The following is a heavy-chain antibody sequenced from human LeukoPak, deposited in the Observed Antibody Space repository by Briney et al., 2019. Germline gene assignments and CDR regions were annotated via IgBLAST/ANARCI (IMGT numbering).Heavy chain of an antibody. V-gene: IGHV1-69*04. J-gene: IGHJ3*02. CDR3: VRVTQYYYDSSGYFGAFDI. Sequence: SVKVSCKASGGTFSSYAISWVRQAPGQGLEWMGRIIPILGIANYAQKFQGRVTITADKSTSTAYMELSSLRSEDTAVYYCVRVTQYYYDSSGYFGAFDIWGQGTMVTVSS. CDR1: GGTFSSYA. D-gene: IGHD3-22*01. CDR2: IIPILGIA.